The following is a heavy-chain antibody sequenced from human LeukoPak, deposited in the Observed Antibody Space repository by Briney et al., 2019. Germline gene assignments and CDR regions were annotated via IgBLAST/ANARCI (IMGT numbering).Heavy chain of an antibody. CDR2: MNPNSGNT. CDR3: ARGPYSSGWYEFYGFDP. D-gene: IGHD6-19*01. CDR1: GYTFTSYD. J-gene: IGHJ5*02. Sequence: ASVKVSCKASGYTFTSYDINWVRQATGQGLEWMGWMNPNSGNTGYAQKFQGRVTMTRNTSISTAYMELSSLRSEDTAVYYCARGPYSSGWYEFYGFDPWGQGTLVTVSS. V-gene: IGHV1-8*01.